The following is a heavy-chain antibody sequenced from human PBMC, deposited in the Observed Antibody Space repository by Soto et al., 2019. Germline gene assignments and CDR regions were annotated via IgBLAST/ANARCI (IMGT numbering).Heavy chain of an antibody. D-gene: IGHD3-22*01. Sequence: SVKVSCKASGGTFSSYAISWVRQAPGQGLEWMGGIIPIFGTANYAQKFQGRVTITADESTSTAYMELSSLRSEDTAVYYCASLNYYDSSGYPSYYYYGMDVWGQGTTVTVSS. V-gene: IGHV1-69*13. CDR3: ASLNYYDSSGYPSYYYYGMDV. J-gene: IGHJ6*02. CDR2: IIPIFGTA. CDR1: GGTFSSYA.